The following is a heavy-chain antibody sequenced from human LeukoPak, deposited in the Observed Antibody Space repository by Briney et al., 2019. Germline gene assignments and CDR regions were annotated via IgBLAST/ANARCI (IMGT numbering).Heavy chain of an antibody. Sequence: QPGGSLRLSCAASAFTFSSYAMTWVRRAPGKGLEWVSAISGSGGTTYYADSVKGRFTISRDNSKNTLYLQMNSLRVEDTAVYYCVKDFTQENHNWYFDLWGRGTLVTVSS. V-gene: IGHV3-23*01. CDR1: AFTFSSYA. D-gene: IGHD1-14*01. CDR2: ISGSGGTT. J-gene: IGHJ2*01. CDR3: VKDFTQENHNWYFDL.